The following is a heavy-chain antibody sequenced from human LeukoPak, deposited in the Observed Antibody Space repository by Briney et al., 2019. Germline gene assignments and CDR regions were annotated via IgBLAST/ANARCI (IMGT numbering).Heavy chain of an antibody. CDR1: GFTFSSYG. CDR2: ISYDGSNK. CDR3: AKDNAPRLLAY. D-gene: IGHD3-22*01. V-gene: IGHV3-30*18. J-gene: IGHJ4*02. Sequence: PGGSLRLSCAASGFTFSSYGMHWVRQAPGKGLEWVAVISYDGSNKYYADSVKGRFTISRDNPKNTLYLQMNSLRAEDTAVYYCAKDNAPRLLAYWGQGTLVTVSS.